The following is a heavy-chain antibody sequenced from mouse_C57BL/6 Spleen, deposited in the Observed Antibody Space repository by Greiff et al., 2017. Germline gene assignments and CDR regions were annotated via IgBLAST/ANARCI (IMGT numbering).Heavy chain of an antibody. V-gene: IGHV2-5*01. Sequence: VQLVESGPGLVQPSQSLSITCTVSGFSLTSYGVHWVRQSPGKGLEWLGVIWRGGSTDYNAAFMSRLSITKDNSKSQVFFKMNSLQADDTAIYYCAKNYYGSSYNYFDYWGQGTTLTVSS. CDR1: GFSLTSYG. CDR2: IWRGGST. J-gene: IGHJ2*01. CDR3: AKNYYGSSYNYFDY. D-gene: IGHD1-1*01.